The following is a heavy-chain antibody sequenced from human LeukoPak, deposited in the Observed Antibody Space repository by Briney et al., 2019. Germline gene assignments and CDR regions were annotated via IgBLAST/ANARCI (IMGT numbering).Heavy chain of an antibody. D-gene: IGHD3-10*01. CDR2: IYYSGST. CDR1: GGSISSGGYY. Sequence: SETLSLSCTVSGGSISSGGYYWSWIRQHPGKGLEWIGYIYYSGSTYYNPSLKSRVTISVDTSKNQFSLKLSSVTAADTAVYYCARSSQYYSFDIWGQGTMVTVSS. V-gene: IGHV4-31*03. CDR3: ARSSQYYSFDI. J-gene: IGHJ3*02.